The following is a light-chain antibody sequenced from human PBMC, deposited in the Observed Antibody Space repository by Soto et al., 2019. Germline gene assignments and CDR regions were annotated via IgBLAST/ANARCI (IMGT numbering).Light chain of an antibody. V-gene: IGLV2-23*02. J-gene: IGLJ2*01. CDR3: CSYAGSTTFVV. CDR1: SSDVENYNL. Sequence: QSALTQPASVSGSPGQSITISCTGSSSDVENYNLVSWYQQHPGKAPKLMIYDVNKRPSGVSIRFSGAKSGNTASLTISGLQAEDEADYYCCSYAGSTTFVVFGGGTKVTVL. CDR2: DVN.